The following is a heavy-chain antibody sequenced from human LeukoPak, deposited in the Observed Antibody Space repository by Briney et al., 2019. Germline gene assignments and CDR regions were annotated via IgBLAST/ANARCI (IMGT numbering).Heavy chain of an antibody. D-gene: IGHD6-13*01. CDR3: AAMADLYTSSWGLFDY. V-gene: IGHV1-58*01. CDR2: IVVGSGNT. J-gene: IGHJ4*02. Sequence: SVKVSCKSSGFTFTSSAVQWVRQARGQRLGWIGWIVVGSGNTNYAQKFQERVTITRDMSTSTAYMELSSLRFEDTAVYYCAAMADLYTSSWGLFDYWGQGTLVTVSS. CDR1: GFTFTSSA.